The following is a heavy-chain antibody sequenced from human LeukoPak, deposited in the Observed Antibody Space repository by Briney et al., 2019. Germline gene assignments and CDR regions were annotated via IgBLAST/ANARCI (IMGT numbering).Heavy chain of an antibody. D-gene: IGHD4-11*01. CDR2: VYYTGST. V-gene: IGHV4-61*01. Sequence: SETLSLTCRVSGGSVRSRSDYWSWIRQPPGKGLQWIGYVYYTGSTNYNPSLKSRVTILLDTSTNVFSLNVNSVTPDDTAVYYCARETNNDYSNGHYFDYWGQGTLVTVSS. CDR3: ARETNNDYSNGHYFDY. J-gene: IGHJ4*02. CDR1: GGSVRSRSDY.